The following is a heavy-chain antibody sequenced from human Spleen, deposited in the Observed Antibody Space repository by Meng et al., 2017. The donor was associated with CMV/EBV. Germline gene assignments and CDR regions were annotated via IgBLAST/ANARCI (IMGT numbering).Heavy chain of an antibody. CDR2: ISPSATFT. V-gene: IGHV3-21*01. Sequence: GGSLRLSCAASGFSFSNYRMNWVRQAPGKGLEWVSSISPSATFTFYADSLKGRFTISRDNAKNSLYLQMNSLRAEDTAVYYCARDRFTRDGMDVWGQGTTVTVSS. D-gene: IGHD3-16*01. J-gene: IGHJ6*02. CDR3: ARDRFTRDGMDV. CDR1: GFSFSNYR.